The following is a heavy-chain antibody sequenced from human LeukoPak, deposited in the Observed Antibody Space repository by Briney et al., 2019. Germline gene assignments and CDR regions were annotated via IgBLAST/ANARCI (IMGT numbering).Heavy chain of an antibody. Sequence: GASVKVSCKASGYTFTGYYMHWVRQAPGQGLEWMGWINPNSGGTNYAQKFQGRATMTRDTSISTAYMELSRLRSDDTAVYYCARYPRGTPYYYDSSGYYISHYYGMDVWGQGTTVTVSS. CDR1: GYTFTGYY. J-gene: IGHJ6*02. D-gene: IGHD3-22*01. CDR3: ARYPRGTPYYYDSSGYYISHYYGMDV. V-gene: IGHV1-2*02. CDR2: INPNSGGT.